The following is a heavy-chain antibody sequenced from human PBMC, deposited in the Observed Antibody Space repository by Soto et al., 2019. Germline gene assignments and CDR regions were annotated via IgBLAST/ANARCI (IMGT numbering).Heavy chain of an antibody. Sequence: SETLSLTCTVSGGSISSYYWSWIRQPPGKGLEWIGYIYYSGSTNYNPSLKSRVTISVDTSKNQFSLKLSSVTAADTAVYYCARGSGFGELLFGLWGQGTLVTVSS. CDR3: ARGSGFGELLFGL. V-gene: IGHV4-59*01. CDR1: GGSISSYY. CDR2: IYYSGST. J-gene: IGHJ4*02. D-gene: IGHD3-10*01.